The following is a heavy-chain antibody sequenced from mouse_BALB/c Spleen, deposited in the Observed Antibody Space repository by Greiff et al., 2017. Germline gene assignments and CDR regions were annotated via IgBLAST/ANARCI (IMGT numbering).Heavy chain of an antibody. CDR2: ISYSGST. J-gene: IGHJ3*01. CDR3: ATAYYGNYLAY. Sequence: EVKLMESGPGLVKPSQSLSLTCTVTGYSITSDYAWNWIRQFPGNKLEWMGYISYSGSTSYNPSLKSRISITRDTSKNQFFLQLNSVTTEDTATYYCATAYYGNYLAYWGQGTLVTVSA. V-gene: IGHV3-2*02. CDR1: GYSITSDYA. D-gene: IGHD2-10*01.